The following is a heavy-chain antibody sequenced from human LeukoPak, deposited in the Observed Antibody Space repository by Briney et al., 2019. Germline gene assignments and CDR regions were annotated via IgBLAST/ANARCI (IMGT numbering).Heavy chain of an antibody. D-gene: IGHD3-10*01. V-gene: IGHV3-30*04. CDR3: ARVNDYYYGSGSYLAEDY. CDR2: ISYDGSNK. CDR1: GFTFSSYA. J-gene: IGHJ4*02. Sequence: PWGSLRLSCAASGFTFSSYAMHWVRQAPGKGLEWVAVISYDGSNKYYADSVKGRFTISRDNSKNTLYLQMNSLRAEDTAVYCCARVNDYYYGSGSYLAEDYWGQGTLVTVSS.